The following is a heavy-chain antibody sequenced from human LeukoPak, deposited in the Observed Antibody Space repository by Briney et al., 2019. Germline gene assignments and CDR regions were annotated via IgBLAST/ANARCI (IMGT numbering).Heavy chain of an antibody. CDR3: AKSPVPYCSSTSCYRFAY. CDR2: ISGSGGST. V-gene: IGHV3-23*01. Sequence: PGGSLRLSCAASGFTFSSYAMSWVRQAPGKGLEWVSAISGSGGSTYYADSVKGRFTISRDNSKNTLYLQMNSLRAEDTAVYYCAKSPVPYCSSTSCYRFAYWGQGTLVTVSS. D-gene: IGHD2-2*01. J-gene: IGHJ4*02. CDR1: GFTFSSYA.